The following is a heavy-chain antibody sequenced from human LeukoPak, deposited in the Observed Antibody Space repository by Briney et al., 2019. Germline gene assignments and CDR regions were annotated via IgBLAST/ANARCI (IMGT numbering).Heavy chain of an antibody. CDR3: ARGTRRTYYYDSSGYWGPFDY. V-gene: IGHV4-31*03. CDR2: IYYSGST. J-gene: IGHJ4*02. D-gene: IGHD3-22*01. Sequence: SETLSLTCTVSGGSISSGGYYWSWIRQHPGKGLEWIGYIYYSGSTYYNPSLKSRVTISVDPSKNQFSLKLSSVTAADTAVYYCARGTRRTYYYDSSGYWGPFDYWGQGTLVTVSS. CDR1: GGSISSGGYY.